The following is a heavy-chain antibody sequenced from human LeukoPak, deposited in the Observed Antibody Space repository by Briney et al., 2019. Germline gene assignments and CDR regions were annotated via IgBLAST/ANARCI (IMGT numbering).Heavy chain of an antibody. CDR3: ARDLPTVVIFGAFDS. J-gene: IGHJ4*02. Sequence: GGSLRLSCAASGFTLSSYVMHWVRQAPGKGLECVAVISSDGSNKYYADSVKGRFTVSRDNAKNTMYLQMNSLGTEQTAVSYFARDLPTVVIFGAFDSWGQGTLVTVSP. V-gene: IGHV3-30*04. CDR2: ISSDGSNK. CDR1: GFTLSSYV. D-gene: IGHD3-3*01.